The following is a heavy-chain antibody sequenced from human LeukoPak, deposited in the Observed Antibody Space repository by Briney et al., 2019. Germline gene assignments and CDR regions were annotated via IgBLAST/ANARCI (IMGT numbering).Heavy chain of an antibody. J-gene: IGHJ3*02. Sequence: ASVKVSCKASGGTFSSYAISWVRPAPGQGLEWMGRIIPILGIANYAQKFQGRVTITADKSTSTAYMELSSLRSEDTAVYYCARAEQLVRAFDIWGQGTMVTVSS. CDR1: GGTFSSYA. V-gene: IGHV1-69*04. CDR3: ARAEQLVRAFDI. CDR2: IIPILGIA. D-gene: IGHD6-13*01.